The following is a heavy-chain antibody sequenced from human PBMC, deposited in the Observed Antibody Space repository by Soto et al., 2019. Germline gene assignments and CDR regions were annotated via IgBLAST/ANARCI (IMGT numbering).Heavy chain of an antibody. CDR3: ARVRDIVVVPAATNWFDP. Sequence: GASVKVSCKASGYTFTGYYMHCVRQAPGQGLEWMGWINPNSGGTNYAQKFQGRVTMTRDTSVSTAYMELSRLRSDDTAVYYCARVRDIVVVPAATNWFDPWGQGTLVTVSS. CDR1: GYTFTGYY. D-gene: IGHD2-2*01. V-gene: IGHV1-2*02. CDR2: INPNSGGT. J-gene: IGHJ5*02.